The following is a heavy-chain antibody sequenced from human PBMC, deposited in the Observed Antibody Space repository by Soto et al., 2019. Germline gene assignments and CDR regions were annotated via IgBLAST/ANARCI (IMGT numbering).Heavy chain of an antibody. CDR3: ARIVGDCTSGVCYRPFAI. Sequence: GGSLRLSCVGSGFTFNSYDMSWVRQAPGKGLDWVSVVSRGDDTKYYADSVKGRFTISRDNSKNTLYLQMNSLRAEDTAMYYCARIVGDCTSGVCYRPFAIWGQGTLVTVSS. J-gene: IGHJ3*02. CDR1: GFTFNSYD. V-gene: IGHV3-23*01. CDR2: VSRGDDTK. D-gene: IGHD2-8*01.